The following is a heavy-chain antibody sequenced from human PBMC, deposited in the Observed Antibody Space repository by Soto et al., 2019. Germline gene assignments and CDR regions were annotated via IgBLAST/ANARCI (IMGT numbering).Heavy chain of an antibody. CDR2: IYYSGST. D-gene: IGHD2-2*01. CDR3: AREAYHLLSGLDY. Sequence: SETLSLTCTVSGGSISSAGYYWSWIRQHPGKGLEWIGSIYYSGSTNYNPSLKSRVTISVDTSKNQFSLKLSSVTAADTAVYYCAREAYHLLSGLDYWGQGTLVTVSS. CDR1: GGSISSAGYY. V-gene: IGHV4-61*08. J-gene: IGHJ4*02.